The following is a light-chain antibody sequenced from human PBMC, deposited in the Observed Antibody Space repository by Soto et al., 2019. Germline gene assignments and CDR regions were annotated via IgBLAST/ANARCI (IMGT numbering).Light chain of an antibody. CDR3: VSYTTSDSYV. CDR1: SSDVGNYIF. J-gene: IGLJ1*01. V-gene: IGLV2-14*01. CDR2: DIN. Sequence: QSVLTQPASVSGSPGQSITISCTGTSSDVGNYIFVSWYRQHPGKAPKLMIYDINNRPSGVSNRFSGSKSGNTASLTISGPQAEDEADYYCVSYTTSDSYVFGPGTKVTVL.